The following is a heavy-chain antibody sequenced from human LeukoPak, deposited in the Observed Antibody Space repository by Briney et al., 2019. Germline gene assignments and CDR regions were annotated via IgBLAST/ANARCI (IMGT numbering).Heavy chain of an antibody. J-gene: IGHJ4*02. CDR2: IYYSGST. D-gene: IGHD3-16*01. Sequence: PSETLSLTCTVSGGSISSYYWSWIRQPPGKGLEWIGYIYYSGSTNYNPSLKSRVTISVDTSKNQFSLKLSSVTAADTAVYYCARDKTDRGSVARDAFDIWGQGTLVTVSS. CDR3: ARDKTDRGSVARDAFDI. CDR1: GGSISSYY. V-gene: IGHV4-59*01.